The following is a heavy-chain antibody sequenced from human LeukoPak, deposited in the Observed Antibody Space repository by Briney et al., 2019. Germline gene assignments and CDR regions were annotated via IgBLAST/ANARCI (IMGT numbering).Heavy chain of an antibody. D-gene: IGHD3-16*01. J-gene: IGHJ4*02. V-gene: IGHV3-7*01. Sequence: PGGSLRLSCAASGFTFSSYAMSWVRQAPGKGLEWVANIKQDGGEKSYVDSVKGRFTISRDNARNSLYLQMNSLRAEDTAVYYCAKNWGSHDYWGQGTLVTVSS. CDR2: IKQDGGEK. CDR1: GFTFSSYA. CDR3: AKNWGSHDY.